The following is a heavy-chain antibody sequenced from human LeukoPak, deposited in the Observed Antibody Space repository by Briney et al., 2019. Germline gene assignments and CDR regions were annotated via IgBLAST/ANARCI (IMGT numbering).Heavy chain of an antibody. J-gene: IGHJ6*02. Sequence: PSETLSLTCTVSGGAISSSSYYWGWIRQPPGKGLEWIGSIYYSGSTYYNPSLKSRVTISVDTSKNQFSLKLSSVTAADTAVYYCARRRLIVVVPAAREDYYYGMDVWGQGTTVTVSS. CDR3: ARRRLIVVVPAAREDYYYGMDV. V-gene: IGHV4-39*01. D-gene: IGHD2-2*01. CDR2: IYYSGST. CDR1: GGAISSSSYY.